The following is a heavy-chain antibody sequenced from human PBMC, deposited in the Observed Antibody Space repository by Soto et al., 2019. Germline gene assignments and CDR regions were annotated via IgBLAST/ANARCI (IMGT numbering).Heavy chain of an antibody. Sequence: SETLSLTCTVSGGSISSYYWSWIRQPPGKGLEWIGYIYYSGSTNYNPSLKSRVTISVDTSKNQFSLELSSVTAADTAVYYCARSDCSGGRCYSWGSLFDYWGRGTLVTVSS. J-gene: IGHJ4*02. CDR2: IYYSGST. CDR3: ARSDCSGGRCYSWGSLFDY. D-gene: IGHD2-15*01. V-gene: IGHV4-59*01. CDR1: GGSISSYY.